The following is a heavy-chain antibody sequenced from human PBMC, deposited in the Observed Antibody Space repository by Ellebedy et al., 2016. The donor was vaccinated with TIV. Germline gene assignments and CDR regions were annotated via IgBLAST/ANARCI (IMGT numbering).Heavy chain of an antibody. V-gene: IGHV3-23*01. D-gene: IGHD6-19*01. CDR2: FSGSATIT. CDR1: GFTFSSYG. J-gene: IGHJ4*02. CDR3: AKDIGSGWNIFAY. Sequence: GESLKISXAASGFTFSSYGMSWVRQAPGKGLEWVSTFSGSATITYADSVKGRFTISRDNSRNMLYLQMNSLRAEDTAIYYCAKDIGSGWNIFAYWGQGTLVTVSS.